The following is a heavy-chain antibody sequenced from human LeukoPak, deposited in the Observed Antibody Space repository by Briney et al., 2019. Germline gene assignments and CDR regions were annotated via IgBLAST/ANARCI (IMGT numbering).Heavy chain of an antibody. Sequence: PSETLSLTCAVSGYSISSGYYWGWIRQPAGKGLEWIGRIYTSGSTNYNPSLKSRVTISVDTSKNQFSLKLSSVTAADTAVYYCARDYYDTGFFDLWGRGTLVTVSS. CDR1: GYSISSGYY. V-gene: IGHV4-61*02. J-gene: IGHJ2*01. CDR2: IYTSGST. D-gene: IGHD3-22*01. CDR3: ARDYYDTGFFDL.